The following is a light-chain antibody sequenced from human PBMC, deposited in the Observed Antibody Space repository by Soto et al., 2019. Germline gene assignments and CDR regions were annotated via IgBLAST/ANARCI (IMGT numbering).Light chain of an antibody. Sequence: ETVLTQSPGTLSLSPGERATLSCRASQTIRSNYLAWYRQTPGQAPRLLIYGASNRATGIADRFSGSGSGTDFTLIISILEHEDFALYYCQQYGSSPWTFGQGTKVEIK. CDR3: QQYGSSPWT. J-gene: IGKJ1*01. CDR2: GAS. V-gene: IGKV3-20*01. CDR1: QTIRSNY.